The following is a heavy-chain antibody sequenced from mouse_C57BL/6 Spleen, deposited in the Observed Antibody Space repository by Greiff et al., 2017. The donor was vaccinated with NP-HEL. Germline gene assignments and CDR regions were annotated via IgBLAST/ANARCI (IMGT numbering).Heavy chain of an antibody. CDR1: GYTFTEYT. J-gene: IGHJ4*01. D-gene: IGHD1-1*01. CDR3: ARHEDFMDAMDY. Sequence: QVHVKQSGAELVKPGASVKLSCKASGYTFTEYTIHWVKQRSGQGLEWIGWFYPGSGSIKYNEKFKDKATLTADKSSSTVYMELSRLTSEDSAVYFCARHEDFMDAMDYWGQGTSVTVSS. V-gene: IGHV1-62-2*01. CDR2: FYPGSGSI.